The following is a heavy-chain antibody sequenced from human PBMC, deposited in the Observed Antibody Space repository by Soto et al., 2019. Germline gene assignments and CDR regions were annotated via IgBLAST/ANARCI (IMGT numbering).Heavy chain of an antibody. CDR1: GGSISSGDYY. CDR2: IYYSGST. CDR3: ARVEVTIFGVATNNWFAP. Sequence: QVQLQESGPGLVKPSQTLSLTCTVSGGSISSGDYYWSWIRQPPGKGLEWIGYIYYSGSTYYNPPLKSRVTISVDTSKNQFSLKRSSVTAADTAVYYCARVEVTIFGVATNNWFAPWGQGTLVTVSS. V-gene: IGHV4-30-4*01. J-gene: IGHJ5*02. D-gene: IGHD3-3*01.